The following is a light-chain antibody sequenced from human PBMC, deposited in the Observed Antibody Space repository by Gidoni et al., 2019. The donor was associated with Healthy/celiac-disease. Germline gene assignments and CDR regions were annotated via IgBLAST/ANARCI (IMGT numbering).Light chain of an antibody. Sequence: SYELTQPPSVPVSPGQTARITCSGDALTKEYAYWYQHKPGQAPVLVIYKDSERPSGIPERFSGSSSGTTVTLTISGVQAEDEADYYCQSADSSGTYVVFGGGTKLTVL. V-gene: IGLV3-25*03. J-gene: IGLJ2*01. CDR2: KDS. CDR1: ALTKEY. CDR3: QSADSSGTYVV.